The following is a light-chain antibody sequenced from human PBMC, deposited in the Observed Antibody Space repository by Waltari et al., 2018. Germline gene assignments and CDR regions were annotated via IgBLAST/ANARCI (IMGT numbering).Light chain of an antibody. Sequence: DIQLTQSPSFLSASVGDRVTITCRASQGISSSLAWYQQKPGKAPELLIYAASTLQSGVPSRFSGSGSGTEFTLTISSLQPEDFATDYCQQLNSYPLTFGPGTKVDVK. CDR1: QGISSS. CDR3: QQLNSYPLT. V-gene: IGKV1-9*01. CDR2: AAS. J-gene: IGKJ3*01.